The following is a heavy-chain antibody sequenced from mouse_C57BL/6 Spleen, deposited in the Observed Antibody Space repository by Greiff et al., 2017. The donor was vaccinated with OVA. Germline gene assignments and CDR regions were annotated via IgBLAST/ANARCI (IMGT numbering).Heavy chain of an antibody. CDR2: INPSNGGT. J-gene: IGHJ4*01. D-gene: IGHD1-1*01. V-gene: IGHV1-53*01. CDR1: GYTFTSYW. CDR3: ARSRYYGSSYVDYYYAMDY. Sequence: QVQLQQPGTELVKPGASVKLSCKASGYTFTSYWMHWVKQRPGQGLEWIGNINPSNGGTNYNEKFKSKATLTVDKSSSTAYMQLSSLTSEDSAVYYCARSRYYGSSYVDYYYAMDYWGQGTSVTVSA.